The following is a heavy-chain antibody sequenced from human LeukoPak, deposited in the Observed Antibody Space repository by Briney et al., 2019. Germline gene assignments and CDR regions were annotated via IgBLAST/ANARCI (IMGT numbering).Heavy chain of an antibody. J-gene: IGHJ3*02. V-gene: IGHV1-24*01. D-gene: IGHD1-26*01. CDR1: GYTLTELS. CDR2: FDPEDGET. Sequence: ASVKVSCKVSGYTLTELSMHWVRQAPGKGGEWMGGFDPEDGETIYAQKFQGRVTMTEDTSTDTAYMELSSLRSEDTAVYYCATGVVGATGFDAFDIWGQGTMVTVSS. CDR3: ATGVVGATGFDAFDI.